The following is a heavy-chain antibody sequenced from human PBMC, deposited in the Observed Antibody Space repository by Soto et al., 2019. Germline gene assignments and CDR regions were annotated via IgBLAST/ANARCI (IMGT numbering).Heavy chain of an antibody. D-gene: IGHD5-12*01. CDR3: ARPARQDTVAGDY. CDR1: GGSISSSSYY. V-gene: IGHV4-39*01. Sequence: PSETLSLTCTVFGGSISSSSYYWGWIRQPPGKGLEWIVMIYYSGITHYNPSLKSRVTISIDTSKNQFSLKLNSVTAADTAMYYCARPARQDTVAGDYWGQGTLVTVSS. J-gene: IGHJ4*02. CDR2: IYYSGIT.